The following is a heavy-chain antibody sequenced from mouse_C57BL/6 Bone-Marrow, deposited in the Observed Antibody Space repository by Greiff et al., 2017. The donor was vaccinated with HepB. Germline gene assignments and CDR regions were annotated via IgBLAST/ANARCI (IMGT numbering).Heavy chain of an antibody. CDR1: GYTFTSYW. CDR3: ARRDITTVVAKPSYWYFDV. D-gene: IGHD1-1*01. Sequence: QVQLQQPGAELVMPGASVKLSCKASGYTFTSYWMHCVKQRPGQGLEWIGEIDPSDSYTNYNQKFKGKSTLTVDKSSSTAYMQLSSLTSEDSAVYYCARRDITTVVAKPSYWYFDVWGTGTTVTVSS. J-gene: IGHJ1*03. CDR2: IDPSDSYT. V-gene: IGHV1-69*01.